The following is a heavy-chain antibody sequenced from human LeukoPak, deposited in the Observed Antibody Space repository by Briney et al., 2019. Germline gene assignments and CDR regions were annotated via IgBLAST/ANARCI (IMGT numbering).Heavy chain of an antibody. J-gene: IGHJ4*02. CDR1: GGTFSSYA. Sequence: ASVKVSCKASGGTFSSYAISWVRQAPGQGLEWMGRIIPILGIANYAQKFQGRVTITADKSTSTAYMELSSLRSEDTAVYYCARAVDMVVSSVTAPGGITGWGQGTLVTVSS. CDR3: ARAVDMVVSSVTAPGGITG. V-gene: IGHV1-69*04. D-gene: IGHD5-12*01. CDR2: IIPILGIA.